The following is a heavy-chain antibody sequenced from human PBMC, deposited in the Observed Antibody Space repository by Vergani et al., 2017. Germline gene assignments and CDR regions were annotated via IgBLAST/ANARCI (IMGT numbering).Heavy chain of an antibody. CDR3: AGSPGDIVVVPAAILGAFDI. J-gene: IGHJ3*02. CDR2: IIPIFGTA. D-gene: IGHD2-2*01. Sequence: QVQLVQSGAEVKKPGSSVKVSCKASGGTFSSYAISWVRQAPGQGLEWMGGIIPIFGTANYAQKFQGRVTITADESTSTAYIELSSLRSEDTAVYYCAGSPGDIVVVPAAILGAFDIWGQGTMVTVSS. CDR1: GGTFSSYA. V-gene: IGHV1-69*01.